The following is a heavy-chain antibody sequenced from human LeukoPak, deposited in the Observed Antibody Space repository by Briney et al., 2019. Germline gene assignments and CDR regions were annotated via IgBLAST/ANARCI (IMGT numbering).Heavy chain of an antibody. CDR3: AELGITMIGGV. D-gene: IGHD3-10*02. Sequence: GGSLRLSCAASGFTFSSYTMNWVRQAPGKGLEWVSGISGSGDNTYYADSVKGRFTISRDNAKNSLYLQMNSLRAEDTAVYYCAELGITMIGGVWGKGTTVTISS. V-gene: IGHV3-21*01. CDR1: GFTFSSYT. CDR2: ISGSGDNT. J-gene: IGHJ6*04.